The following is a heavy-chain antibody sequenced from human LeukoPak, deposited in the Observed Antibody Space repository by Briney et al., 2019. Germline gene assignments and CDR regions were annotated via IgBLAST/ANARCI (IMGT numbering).Heavy chain of an antibody. V-gene: IGHV3-23*01. CDR1: GFTFSSYA. J-gene: IGHJ4*02. D-gene: IGHD3-16*01. CDR3: AKAAYGQILSRSVYFDY. CDR2: ISGSGGST. Sequence: GGSLRLSCAASGFTFSSYAMSWVRQAPGKGLEWVSAISGSGGSTYYADSVKGRFTISRDNSKNTLYLQMNSLRAEDTAVYYCAKAAYGQILSRSVYFDYWGQGTLVTVSS.